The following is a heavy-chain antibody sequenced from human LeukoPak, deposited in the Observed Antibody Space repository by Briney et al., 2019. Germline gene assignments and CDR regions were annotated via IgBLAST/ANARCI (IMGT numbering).Heavy chain of an antibody. CDR1: GYTFTSYY. Sequence: ASVKVSCKASGYTFTSYYMHWVRQAPGQGLEWMGIINPSGGSTSYAQKFQGRVTITADKSTSTAYMELSSLRSEDTAVYYCAARQNYYDSSGYYYEYYYYYYYMDVWGKGTTVTVSS. D-gene: IGHD3-22*01. V-gene: IGHV1-46*01. CDR2: INPSGGST. CDR3: AARQNYYDSSGYYYEYYYYYYYMDV. J-gene: IGHJ6*03.